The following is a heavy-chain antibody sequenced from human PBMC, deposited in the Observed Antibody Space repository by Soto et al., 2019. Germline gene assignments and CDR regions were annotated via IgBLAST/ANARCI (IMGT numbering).Heavy chain of an antibody. D-gene: IGHD2-15*01. CDR1: GYNFSKYW. V-gene: IGHV5-51*01. J-gene: IGHJ4*02. CDR3: ARRLQEVEEFDY. CDR2: IYPGDSDT. Sequence: GESLKISCEGSGYNFSKYWIGWVRQMPGKGLEWMGIIYPGDSDTRYNPSFQGQVTISADKSINTAYLQWSSLKASDTAMYYCARRLQEVEEFDYWGQGTLVTVS.